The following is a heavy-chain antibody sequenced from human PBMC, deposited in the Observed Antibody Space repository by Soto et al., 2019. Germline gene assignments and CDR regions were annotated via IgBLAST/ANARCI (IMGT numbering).Heavy chain of an antibody. D-gene: IGHD6-13*01. J-gene: IGHJ5*02. V-gene: IGHV1-69*02. CDR1: GGTFSSYT. CDR2: IIPILGIA. CDR3: ARGGRRIAAAGINWFDP. Sequence: QVQLVQSGAEVMKPGSSVKVSCKASGGTFSSYTISWVRQAPGQGLEWMGRIIPILGIANYAQKFQGRVTITADKSTSTAYMELSSLRSEDTSVYYCARGGRRIAAAGINWFDPWGQGTLVTVSS.